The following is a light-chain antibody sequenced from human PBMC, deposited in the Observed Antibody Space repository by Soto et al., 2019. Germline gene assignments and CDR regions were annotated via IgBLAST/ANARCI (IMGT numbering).Light chain of an antibody. Sequence: ESVLTQSPGTLSLSPGERATLSCRASQSVSSSYLAWYQQKPGQAPRLLIYGASSRATGIPDRFSDSGSGTDFTLTIHRLEPEDFAVYYYPQYGSSLYTFAQGTKLEIK. CDR2: GAS. V-gene: IGKV3-20*01. CDR1: QSVSSSY. J-gene: IGKJ2*01. CDR3: PQYGSSLYT.